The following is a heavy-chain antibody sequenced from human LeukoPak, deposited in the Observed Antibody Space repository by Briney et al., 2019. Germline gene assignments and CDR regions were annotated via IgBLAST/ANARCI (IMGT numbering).Heavy chain of an antibody. CDR2: IYHSGST. V-gene: IGHV4-30-2*02. J-gene: IGHJ5*02. Sequence: PSQTLSLTCAVSGGSISSGGYSWSWIRQPPGKGLEWIGYIYHSGSTYYNPSLKSRVTISVDPSKNHFSLALTSVTAADTAVYYCALSAGDWFDPWGQGTLVTVSS. CDR1: GGSISSGGYS. D-gene: IGHD1-26*01. CDR3: ALSAGDWFDP.